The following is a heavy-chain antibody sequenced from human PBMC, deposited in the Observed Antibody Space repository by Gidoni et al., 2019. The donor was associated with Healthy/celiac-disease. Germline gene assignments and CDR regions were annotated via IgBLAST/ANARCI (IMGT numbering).Heavy chain of an antibody. V-gene: IGHV3-30*18. D-gene: IGHD5-12*01. Sequence: QVQLVESGGGVVQPGRSLRLSCAASGFTFSSYGMHWVRQAPGKGLEWWAVISYDGSNKYYADSVKGRFTISRDNSKNTLYLQMNSLRAEDTAVYYCAKDFEGDGYNFDYWGQGTLVTVSS. CDR1: GFTFSSYG. J-gene: IGHJ4*02. CDR2: ISYDGSNK. CDR3: AKDFEGDGYNFDY.